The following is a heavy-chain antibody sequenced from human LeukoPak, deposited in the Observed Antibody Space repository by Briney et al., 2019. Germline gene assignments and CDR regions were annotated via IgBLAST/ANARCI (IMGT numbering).Heavy chain of an antibody. J-gene: IGHJ4*02. CDR3: ATQAEWFGGLFDY. V-gene: IGHV1-18*01. CDR1: GYTFTSYG. Sequence: ASVKVSCKASGYTFTSYGISWVRQAPGQGLEWMGWISAFSGNTNDAQKFQGRVTMTTDTSTSTAYMELRSLRSDDTAVYYCATQAEWFGGLFDYWGQGTLVTVSS. CDR2: ISAFSGNT. D-gene: IGHD3-10*01.